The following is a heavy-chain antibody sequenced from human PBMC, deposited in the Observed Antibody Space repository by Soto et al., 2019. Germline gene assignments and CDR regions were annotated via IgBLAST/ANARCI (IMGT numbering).Heavy chain of an antibody. D-gene: IGHD2-15*01. J-gene: IGHJ3*02. CDR2: INHSGST. CDR1: GGSFSGYY. CDR3: ADLGYCSGGSCYDDAFDI. V-gene: IGHV4-34*01. Sequence: QVQLQQWGAGLLKPSETLSLTCAVYGGSFSGYYWGWIRQPPGKGLEWIGEINHSGSTNYNPSLKSRVTISVDTSKNQFSLKLSSVTAADTAVYYCADLGYCSGGSCYDDAFDIWGQGTMVTVSS.